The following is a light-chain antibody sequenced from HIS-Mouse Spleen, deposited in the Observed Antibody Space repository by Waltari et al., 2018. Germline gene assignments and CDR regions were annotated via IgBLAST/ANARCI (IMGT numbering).Light chain of an antibody. Sequence: QSALTQPRSVSGSPGQSVTISCTGTSSDVGGYNYVSWYQQPPGKDPKLMLYDVSKRPSGVPDRFSGSKSGNTASLTISGLQAEDEADYYCCSYAGSYTGVFGTGTKVTVL. V-gene: IGLV2-11*01. CDR3: CSYAGSYTGV. CDR2: DVS. J-gene: IGLJ1*01. CDR1: SSDVGGYNY.